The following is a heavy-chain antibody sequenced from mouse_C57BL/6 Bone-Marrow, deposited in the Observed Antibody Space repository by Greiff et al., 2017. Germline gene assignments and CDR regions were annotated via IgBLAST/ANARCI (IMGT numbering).Heavy chain of an antibody. CDR1: GYTFTSYW. D-gene: IGHD2-2*01. CDR2: IDPNSGGT. J-gene: IGHJ4*01. CDR3: ARGGLRRAYYAMDY. V-gene: IGHV1-72*01. Sequence: QVQLQQPGAELVKPGASVKLSCKASGYTFTSYWMHWVKQRPGRGLEWIGRIDPNSGGTKYNKKFKSKATLTVDKPSSTAYMQLSSLTSEDSAVYYCARGGLRRAYYAMDYWGQGTSVTVSS.